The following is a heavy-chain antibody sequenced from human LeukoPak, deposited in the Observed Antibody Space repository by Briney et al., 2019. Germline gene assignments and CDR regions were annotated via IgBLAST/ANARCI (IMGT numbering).Heavy chain of an antibody. Sequence: GGSLSLSRAATGFTFNSYALNWVRQAPAKGLXXVSGISNSDDTTYYAASVKGRFTISRDNSKNTLYLQMTSLRAEDTATYLCAKVPTHCEYTSCYWGQGTLVTVSS. D-gene: IGHD2-2*01. CDR3: AKVPTHCEYTSCY. CDR2: ISNSDDTT. J-gene: IGHJ4*02. V-gene: IGHV3-23*01. CDR1: GFTFNSYA.